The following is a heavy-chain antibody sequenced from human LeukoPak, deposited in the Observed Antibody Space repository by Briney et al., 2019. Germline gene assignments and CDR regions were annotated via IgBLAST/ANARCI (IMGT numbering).Heavy chain of an antibody. CDR2: INSNSRTI. D-gene: IGHD1-26*01. Sequence: GGSLRLSCAASGFTFSTYMMNWVRQAPGKGLEWVSYINSNSRTIYYADSVKGRFTASRDNAKNSLYLQMNSLRDEDTAVYYCARDPTISGSYSDYWGQGTLVTVSS. CDR3: ARDPTISGSYSDY. V-gene: IGHV3-48*02. J-gene: IGHJ4*02. CDR1: GFTFSTYM.